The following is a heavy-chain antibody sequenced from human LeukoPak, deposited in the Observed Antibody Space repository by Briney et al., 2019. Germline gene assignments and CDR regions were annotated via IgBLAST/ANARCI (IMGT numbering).Heavy chain of an antibody. CDR1: GGSISSYY. Sequence: PSETLSLTCTVSGGSISSYYWSWIPQPPGKGLECIGYIYYSGSTNYNPSLKSRVTISVDTSKNQFSLKLSSVTAADTAVYYCARSPTFGGEDFDYWGQGTLVTVSS. D-gene: IGHD3-16*01. V-gene: IGHV4-59*01. CDR2: IYYSGST. CDR3: ARSPTFGGEDFDY. J-gene: IGHJ4*02.